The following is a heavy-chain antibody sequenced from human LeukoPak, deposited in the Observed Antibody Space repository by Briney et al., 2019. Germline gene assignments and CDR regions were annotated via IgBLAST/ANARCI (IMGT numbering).Heavy chain of an antibody. Sequence: SETLSLTCAVSGGSFSSYYWSWIRQPPGKGLEWIGDIYYSGSTNYNPSLKRRVTISVDTSKKQFSLKLTSLTAADTAVYYCARSWFTTDAFDIWGQAIMVTVYS. CDR1: GGSFSSYY. J-gene: IGHJ3*02. CDR3: ARSWFTTDAFDI. CDR2: IYYSGST. V-gene: IGHV4-59*01. D-gene: IGHD6-13*01.